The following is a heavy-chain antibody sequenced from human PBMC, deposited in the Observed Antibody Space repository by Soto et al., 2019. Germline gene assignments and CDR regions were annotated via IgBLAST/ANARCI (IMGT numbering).Heavy chain of an antibody. D-gene: IGHD3-9*01. CDR3: AIGGGDYNYLDY. Sequence: EVQLVESGGGLVQPGGSLRLSCAASGFLFNTYWMFWVRQAPRKGLLWVSRIKSDGSSTNYADSVKGRFTISRDNAKNTLYLQMTSLRAEDTAVYYCAIGGGDYNYLDYWGQGILVTVPS. CDR1: GFLFNTYW. V-gene: IGHV3-74*01. J-gene: IGHJ4*02. CDR2: IKSDGSST.